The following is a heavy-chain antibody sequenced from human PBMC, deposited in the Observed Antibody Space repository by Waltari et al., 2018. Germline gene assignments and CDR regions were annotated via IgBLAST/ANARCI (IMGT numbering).Heavy chain of an antibody. D-gene: IGHD1-1*01. CDR1: GGTFANSA. Sequence: QVQLVQSGAAAKNPGSSVKVSCKSSGGTFANSAISWVRQAPGQGVEWMGGIIPMFNTSNYAQKFKDRVTITKDESTTTAFMELSGLRFDDTAIYYCARTLPPDNKSWHYYFGMDVWGQGTTVTVSS. CDR3: ARTLPPDNKSWHYYFGMDV. CDR2: IIPMFNTS. V-gene: IGHV1-69*05. J-gene: IGHJ6*02.